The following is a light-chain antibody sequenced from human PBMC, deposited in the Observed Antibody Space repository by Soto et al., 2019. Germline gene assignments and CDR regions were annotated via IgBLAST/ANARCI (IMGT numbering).Light chain of an antibody. J-gene: IGKJ1*01. CDR2: KTF. Sequence: DIQMTQSPSTLSASVGDRVTITCRASHYVSSSLAWYQQKPGKAPKLLIYKTFILESGVPSRFSGSASGPEFTLSISSLQPDDFATYWCQQYNTYPWTFGQGTKVDFK. CDR3: QQYNTYPWT. CDR1: HYVSSS. V-gene: IGKV1-5*03.